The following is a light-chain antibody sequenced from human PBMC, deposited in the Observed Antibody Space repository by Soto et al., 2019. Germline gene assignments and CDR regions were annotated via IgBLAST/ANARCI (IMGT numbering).Light chain of an antibody. Sequence: DIQMTQSPSSLSASVGDRVTITCPASQTINTYLNWYQQKPGKATKLLIHAASSLQSGVPSRFSGSGSGTDLTLTISSLQPEDFATYYCQQSYRIPLTFGPGTKVDIK. J-gene: IGKJ3*01. V-gene: IGKV1-39*01. CDR3: QQSYRIPLT. CDR2: AAS. CDR1: QTINTY.